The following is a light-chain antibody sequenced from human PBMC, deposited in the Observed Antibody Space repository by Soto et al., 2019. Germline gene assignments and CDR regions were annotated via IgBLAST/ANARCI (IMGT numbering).Light chain of an antibody. CDR3: AAWDDSLNGYV. CDR2: NNN. Sequence: QPVLTQPPSASGTPGQRVTISCSGGSSNIGTNAVNWYQQLPGTAPKLLIYNNNQRPSGVPDRFSGSKSGTSDSLAISGLQSEDEADYYWAAWDDSLNGYVFGTGTKLTVL. J-gene: IGLJ1*01. CDR1: SSNIGTNA. V-gene: IGLV1-44*01.